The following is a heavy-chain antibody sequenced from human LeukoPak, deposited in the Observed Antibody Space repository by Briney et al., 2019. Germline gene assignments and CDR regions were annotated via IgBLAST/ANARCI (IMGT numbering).Heavy chain of an antibody. CDR1: GFSFSSQT. D-gene: IGHD2-21*01. J-gene: IGHJ3*02. Sequence: GGSLRLSCTTSGFSFSSQTMTWVRQAPGKGLEWVSVLGRSRDAHYADSVEGRFTISRDISKSTLFLQMNSLRAEDTALYYCAKEGALIAGCAFDMWGRGTMVTVSS. CDR3: AKEGALIAGCAFDM. V-gene: IGHV3-23*01. CDR2: LGRSRDA.